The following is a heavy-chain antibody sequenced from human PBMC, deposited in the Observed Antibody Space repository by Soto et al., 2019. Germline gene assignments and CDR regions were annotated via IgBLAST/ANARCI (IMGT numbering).Heavy chain of an antibody. CDR1: GYTFTSYA. CDR2: INVANGNT. D-gene: IGHD1-1*01. V-gene: IGHV1-3*01. Sequence: ASVKVSCKASGYTFTSYAIHWVRQAPGQRLEWMGSINVANGNTKYSQKFQGRVTITRDTSASTAYMEMSSLRSEDTDVYYWARAPGTHSSSARDVGGKGPRFTVPS. J-gene: IGHJ6*04. CDR3: ARAPGTHSSSARDV.